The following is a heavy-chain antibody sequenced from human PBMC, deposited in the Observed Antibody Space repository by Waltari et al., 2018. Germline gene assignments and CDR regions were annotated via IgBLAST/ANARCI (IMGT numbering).Heavy chain of an antibody. CDR2: IYYSGST. D-gene: IGHD2-15*01. CDR3: ARSTVLPAWFDP. Sequence: VQLQESGTGLVKPSETLSLTCTVSGGSISTYYWSWIGQPPGKGLEWIGYIYYSGSTNYDPSFKSRVTISVDTSKNQFSLKLSCVTAADTAVYYCARSTVLPAWFDPWGQGTLVTVSS. V-gene: IGHV4-59*01. CDR1: GGSISTYY. J-gene: IGHJ5*02.